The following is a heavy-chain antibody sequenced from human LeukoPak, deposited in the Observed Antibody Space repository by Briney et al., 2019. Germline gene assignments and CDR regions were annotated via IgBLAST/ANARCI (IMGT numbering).Heavy chain of an antibody. CDR1: GFTFSSYA. CDR2: ISPGGGTT. V-gene: IGHV3-23*01. D-gene: IGHD1-26*01. Sequence: PGGSLRLSCGASGFTFSSYAMSWVRQSPARGLEWVASISPGGGTTYYADSVKGRFTMSRDNAKNSLYLQMKNLRAEDTAVYYCAREFGIVGATQFDFWGLGTLVTVSS. CDR3: AREFGIVGATQFDF. J-gene: IGHJ4*02.